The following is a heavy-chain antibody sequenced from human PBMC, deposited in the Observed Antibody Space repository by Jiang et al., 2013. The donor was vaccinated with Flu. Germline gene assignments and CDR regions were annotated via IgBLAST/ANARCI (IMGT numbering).Heavy chain of an antibody. V-gene: IGHV3-33*01. CDR2: IWYDGSNK. Sequence: VQLLESGGGVVQPGRSLRLSCAASGFTFSSYGMHWVRQAPGKGLEWVAVIWYDGSNKYYADSVKGRFTISRDNSKNTLYLQMNSLRAEDTAVYYCARERTAEMATWKMGLLFYWGQGTLVTVSS. D-gene: IGHD5-24*01. CDR1: GFTFSSYG. CDR3: ARERTAEMATWKMGLLFY. J-gene: IGHJ4*02.